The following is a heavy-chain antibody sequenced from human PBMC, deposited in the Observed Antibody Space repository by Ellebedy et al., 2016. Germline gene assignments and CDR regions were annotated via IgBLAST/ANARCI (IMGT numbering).Heavy chain of an antibody. CDR2: INPNSGGT. V-gene: IGHV1-2*04. CDR3: ARDRQGGNRAHGAFDI. Sequence: ASVKVSCKASGYTFTGYYMHWVRQAPGQGLEWMGWINPNSGGTNYAQKFQGWVTMTRDTSISTAYMELSRLRSDDTAVYYCARDRQGGNRAHGAFDIWGQGTMVTVSS. CDR1: GYTFTGYY. J-gene: IGHJ3*02. D-gene: IGHD4-23*01.